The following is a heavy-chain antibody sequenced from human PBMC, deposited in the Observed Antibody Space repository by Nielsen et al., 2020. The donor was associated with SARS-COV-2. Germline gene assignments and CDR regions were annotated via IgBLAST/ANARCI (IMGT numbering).Heavy chain of an antibody. V-gene: IGHV3-74*01. CDR2: INTDGSRS. J-gene: IGHJ4*02. D-gene: IGHD3-22*01. Sequence: GESLKISCAGSGFTFSSYYFNWVRQAPGKGLMWVSRINTDGSRSAYADAVKGRFTITRDNDRDTLYLQMKRMSAEDTDVYYCVSVRDDGHYYDTGPFDYWAQRALVTVSS. CDR3: VSVRDDGHYYDTGPFDY. CDR1: GFTFSSYY.